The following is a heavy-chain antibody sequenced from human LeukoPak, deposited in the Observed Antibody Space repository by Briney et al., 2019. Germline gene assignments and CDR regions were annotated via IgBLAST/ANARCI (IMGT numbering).Heavy chain of an antibody. V-gene: IGHV4-34*01. J-gene: IGHJ5*02. CDR2: INHSGST. CDR3: ARSGPVYSSSWYWFDP. Sequence: SETLSLTCAVYGGSFSGYYWSWLRQPPGKGLEWIGEINHSGSTNYNPSLNSQVTMSVDTSKNQFSLTLSPVSAADTAVYFCARSGPVYSSSWYWFDPWGQGTLVTVSS. D-gene: IGHD6-13*01. CDR1: GGSFSGYY.